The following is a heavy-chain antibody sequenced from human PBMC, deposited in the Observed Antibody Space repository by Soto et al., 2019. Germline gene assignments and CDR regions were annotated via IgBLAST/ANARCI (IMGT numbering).Heavy chain of an antibody. CDR3: ARARDAAWIQLSFDY. CDR1: GFTFSSYA. Sequence: GGSLRLSCAASGFTFSSYAMHWVRQAPGKGLEWVAVISYDGSNKYYADSVKGRFTISRDNSKNTLYLQMNSLRAEDTAVYYCARARDAAWIQLSFDYWGQGTLVTVSS. D-gene: IGHD5-18*01. J-gene: IGHJ4*02. CDR2: ISYDGSNK. V-gene: IGHV3-30*04.